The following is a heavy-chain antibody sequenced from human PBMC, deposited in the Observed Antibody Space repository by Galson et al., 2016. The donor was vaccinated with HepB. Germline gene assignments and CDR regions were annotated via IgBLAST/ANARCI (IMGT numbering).Heavy chain of an antibody. Sequence: SVKVSCKASGFTFTRPAVQWVRQARGQRLEGIGWIVVGSGDIKYAQKFQERVTLSSYMSTNTAYMELSSLSSVDTAVYYCATELHCSGQSAHDALDLWGQGTMVTVPP. CDR2: IVVGSGDI. CDR1: GFTFTRPA. J-gene: IGHJ3*01. D-gene: IGHD2-15*01. CDR3: ATELHCSGQSAHDALDL. V-gene: IGHV1-58*01.